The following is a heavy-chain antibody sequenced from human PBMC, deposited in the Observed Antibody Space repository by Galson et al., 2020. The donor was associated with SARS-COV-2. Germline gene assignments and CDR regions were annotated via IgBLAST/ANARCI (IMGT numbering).Heavy chain of an antibody. CDR3: ATVLADAAMDD. Sequence: GGSLRLSCAASRLRFSTYELNWVRQAPGKGLAWVSYISGSGDNIYYAESVKGRFTISRDNAKDSLYLQMNSVRADDTAVYYCATVLADAAMDDWGQGTLVTVSS. D-gene: IGHD2-2*01. J-gene: IGHJ4*02. CDR1: RLRFSTYE. V-gene: IGHV3-48*03. CDR2: ISGSGDNI.